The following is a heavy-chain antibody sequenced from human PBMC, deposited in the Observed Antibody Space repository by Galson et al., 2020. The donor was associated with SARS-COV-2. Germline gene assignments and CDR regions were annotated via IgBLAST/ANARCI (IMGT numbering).Heavy chain of an antibody. D-gene: IGHD1-7*01. Sequence: SETLSLTCAVYGGSFSGYYWSWIRQPPGKGLEWIGEINHSGSTNYNPSLKSRVTISIDTSKNQFSLKLSSVTAADTAVYYCARGHLGYNWNYYKGHNWFDPWGQGTLVTVSS. V-gene: IGHV4-34*01. CDR3: ARGHLGYNWNYYKGHNWFDP. J-gene: IGHJ5*02. CDR1: GGSFSGYY. CDR2: INHSGST.